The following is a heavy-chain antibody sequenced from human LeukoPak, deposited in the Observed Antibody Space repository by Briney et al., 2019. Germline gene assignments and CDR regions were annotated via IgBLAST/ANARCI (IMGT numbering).Heavy chain of an antibody. CDR3: ARDPYYYYYGMDV. Sequence: GGSLRLSCAASGLTFSSYWMSWVRQAPGKGLEWVANIKQDGSEKYYVDSVKGRFTISRDNTKNSLYLQMNSLRAEDTAVYYCARDPYYYYYGMDVWGQGTTVTVSS. CDR2: IKQDGSEK. J-gene: IGHJ6*02. V-gene: IGHV3-7*01. CDR1: GLTFSSYW.